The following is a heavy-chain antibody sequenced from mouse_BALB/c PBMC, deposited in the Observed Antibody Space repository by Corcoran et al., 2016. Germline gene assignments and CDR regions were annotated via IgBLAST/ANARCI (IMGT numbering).Heavy chain of an antibody. D-gene: IGHD1-1*01. CDR3: ASGRDYYAMDY. J-gene: IGHJ4*01. V-gene: IGHV14-3*02. CDR1: GFNIKDTY. Sequence: EVQLQQSGAELVKPGASVKLSCTASGFNIKDTYMHWVKQRPEQGLEWSGRIDPANGNTKYDPKFQGKATITADTSSNTAYLQLSSLTSEDTAVYYCASGRDYYAMDYWGQGTSVTVSS. CDR2: IDPANGNT.